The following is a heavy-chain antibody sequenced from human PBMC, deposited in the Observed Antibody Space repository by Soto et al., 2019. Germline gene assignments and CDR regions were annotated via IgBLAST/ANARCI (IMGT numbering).Heavy chain of an antibody. CDR2: ISSSGSTI. D-gene: IGHD3-3*02. J-gene: IGHJ6*02. CDR3: AKNRAISYYSYGMDV. V-gene: IGHV3-48*03. CDR1: GFALNSYD. Sequence: LRLSCAASGFALNSYDMNWVRQAPGKGLEWVSYISSSGSTIYFADSVKGRFTISRDNAKNSMYLQMDSLRAEDTAVYYCAKNRAISYYSYGMDVWGQGTTVTVS.